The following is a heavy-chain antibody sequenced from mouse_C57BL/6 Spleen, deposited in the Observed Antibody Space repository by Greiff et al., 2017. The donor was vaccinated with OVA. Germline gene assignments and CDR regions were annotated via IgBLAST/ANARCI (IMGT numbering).Heavy chain of an antibody. J-gene: IGHJ1*03. CDR3: ASYYYGSSGYFDV. Sequence: DVKLVESGGGLVKPGGSLKLSCAASGFTFSSYAMSWVRQTPEKRLEWVATISDGGSYTYYPDNVKGRFTISRDNAKNNLYLQMSHLKSEDTAMYYCASYYYGSSGYFDVWGTGTTVTVSS. CDR1: GFTFSSYA. D-gene: IGHD1-1*01. CDR2: ISDGGSYT. V-gene: IGHV5-4*03.